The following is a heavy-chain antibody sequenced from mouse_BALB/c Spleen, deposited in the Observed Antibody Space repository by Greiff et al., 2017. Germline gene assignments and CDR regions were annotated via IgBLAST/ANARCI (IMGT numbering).Heavy chain of an antibody. V-gene: IGHV14-3*02. CDR2: IDPANGNT. J-gene: IGHJ3*01. CDR1: GFNIKDTY. CDR3: ARSYDVGAWFAY. D-gene: IGHD2-12*01. Sequence: VQLQQSGAELVKPGASVKLSCTASGFNIKDTYMHWVKQRPEQGLEWIGRIDPANGNTKYDPKFQGKATITADTSSNTAYLQLSSLTSEDTAVYYCARSYDVGAWFAYWGQGTLVTVSA.